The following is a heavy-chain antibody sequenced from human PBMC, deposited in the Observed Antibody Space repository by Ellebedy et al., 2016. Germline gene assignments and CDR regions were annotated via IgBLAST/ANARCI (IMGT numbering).Heavy chain of an antibody. V-gene: IGHV4-38-2*02. Sequence: SETLSLXXTVSGYSISSGHYWGWIRQPPGEGLEWIGSIYQSGSTYYNPPLQSRVTISVDTSKNHFSLKLSSVTPADTAVYHCARVKLLWFEDPGSDYYYGMDVWGQGTTVTVSS. J-gene: IGHJ6*02. CDR2: IYQSGST. CDR3: ARVKLLWFEDPGSDYYYGMDV. CDR1: GYSISSGHY. D-gene: IGHD3-10*01.